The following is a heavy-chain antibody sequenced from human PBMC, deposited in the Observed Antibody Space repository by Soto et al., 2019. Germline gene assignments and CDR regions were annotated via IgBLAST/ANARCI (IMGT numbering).Heavy chain of an antibody. CDR3: ARCTSTATNYSYMDV. D-gene: IGHD1-26*01. CDR1: GYSFTSYW. Sequence: PGESLKISCKGSGYSFTSYWIGWVRQMPGKGLEWMGIIYPGDSDTRYSLSFQGQVTISADKSISTAYLQWSSLKASDTAMYYCARCTSTATNYSYMDVWGKGTTVTVSS. J-gene: IGHJ6*03. CDR2: IYPGDSDT. V-gene: IGHV5-51*01.